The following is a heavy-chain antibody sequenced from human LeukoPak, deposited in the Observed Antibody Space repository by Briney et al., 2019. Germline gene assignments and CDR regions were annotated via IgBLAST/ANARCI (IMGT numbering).Heavy chain of an antibody. CDR2: IYYSAST. D-gene: IGHD3-22*01. CDR1: GGSISSSSYY. V-gene: IGHV4-39*07. Sequence: SETLSLTRTVSGGSISSSSYYWGWIRQPPGKGLEWFGSIYYSASTYYNPSLKSRVTISVDTSKNQFSLKLSSVTAADTAVYYCARVMGGYYYPTSAFDIWGQERMVTVSS. CDR3: ARVMGGYYYPTSAFDI. J-gene: IGHJ3*02.